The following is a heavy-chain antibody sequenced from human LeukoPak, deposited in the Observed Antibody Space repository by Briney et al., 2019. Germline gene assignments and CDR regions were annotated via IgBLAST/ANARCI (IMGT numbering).Heavy chain of an antibody. J-gene: IGHJ4*02. CDR3: ARARYYYDSSGYYYYFDY. CDR2: INPNSGGT. CDR1: GYTFTGYY. V-gene: IGHV1-2*06. D-gene: IGHD3-22*01. Sequence: ASVKVSCKASGYTFTGYYMHWVRQAPGQGLEWMGRINPNSGGTGYAQKFQGRVTITRNTSISTAYMELSSLRSEDTAVYYCARARYYYDSSGYYYYFDYWGQGTLVTVSS.